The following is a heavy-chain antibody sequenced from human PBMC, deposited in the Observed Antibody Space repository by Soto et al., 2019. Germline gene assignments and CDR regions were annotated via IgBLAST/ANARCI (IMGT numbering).Heavy chain of an antibody. CDR1: GYTFTSYA. CDR3: ARDLGDWPDY. J-gene: IGHJ4*02. CDR2: INAGNGNT. Sequence: QVQLVQSGAEVKKPGASVKVSCKASGYTFTSYAIHWVRQAPGQRLEWMGWINAGNGNTKYSQKFQDRVTITRDTSASTPYLELSSLRSEDTSVYYCARDLGDWPDYWGQRTLVTVSS. D-gene: IGHD2-21*02. V-gene: IGHV1-3*01.